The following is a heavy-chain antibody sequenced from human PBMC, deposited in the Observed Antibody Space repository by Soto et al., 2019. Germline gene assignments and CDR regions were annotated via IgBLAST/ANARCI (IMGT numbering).Heavy chain of an antibody. V-gene: IGHV3-23*01. CDR1: GFTFSSYA. Sequence: PGGSLRLSCAASGFTFSSYAMSWVRQAPGKGLEWVSAISGSGGSTYYADSVKGRFTISRDNSKNTLYLQMNSLRAEDTAVYYCAKDMKGSGYDSGYYYYMDVWGKGTTVTVSS. J-gene: IGHJ6*03. D-gene: IGHD5-12*01. CDR3: AKDMKGSGYDSGYYYYMDV. CDR2: ISGSGGST.